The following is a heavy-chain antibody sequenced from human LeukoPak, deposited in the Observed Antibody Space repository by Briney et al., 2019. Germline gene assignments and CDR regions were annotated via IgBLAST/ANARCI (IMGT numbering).Heavy chain of an antibody. CDR2: IYYSGST. Sequence: SETLSLTCTVSGGSISSYYWNWIRQPPGKGLEWIGYIYYSGSTNYNPSLKSRVTISVDTSKNQFSLKLNSVTAADTAVYYCARVVCSSTSCEKRGAFDIWGQGTVVTVSS. CDR1: GGSISSYY. D-gene: IGHD2-2*01. CDR3: ARVVCSSTSCEKRGAFDI. J-gene: IGHJ3*02. V-gene: IGHV4-59*01.